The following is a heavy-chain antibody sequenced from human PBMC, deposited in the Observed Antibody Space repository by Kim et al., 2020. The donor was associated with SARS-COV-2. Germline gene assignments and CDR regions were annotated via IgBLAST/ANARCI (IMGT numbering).Heavy chain of an antibody. J-gene: IGHJ4*02. CDR3: AKSDCAGGTCFLINY. D-gene: IGHD2-8*02. CDR1: GFTFSDHA. CDR2: IGGSEGTT. Sequence: GGSLRLSCAASGFTFSDHAMNWVRQAPGRGLEWVSGIGGSEGTTYYADSVKGRFTISRDNSRNKLFLLMSALRAEDTAVYYRAKSDCAGGTCFLINYWGQGTLVTASS. V-gene: IGHV3-23*01.